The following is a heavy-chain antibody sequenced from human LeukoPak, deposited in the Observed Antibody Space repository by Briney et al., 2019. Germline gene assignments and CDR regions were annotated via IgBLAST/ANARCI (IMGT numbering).Heavy chain of an antibody. CDR1: GYTFTGYY. CDR2: INTNSGGT. Sequence: ESSVKVSCKASGYTFTGYYMDWVRQAPGQGLEWMGWINTNSGGTNYAQKFQGRVTMTSDKSISTAYMELSRLRSDDTAVYYCARDKMYDYGDYAWSGRFDYWGQGTLVTVSS. V-gene: IGHV1-2*02. J-gene: IGHJ4*02. D-gene: IGHD4-17*01. CDR3: ARDKMYDYGDYAWSGRFDY.